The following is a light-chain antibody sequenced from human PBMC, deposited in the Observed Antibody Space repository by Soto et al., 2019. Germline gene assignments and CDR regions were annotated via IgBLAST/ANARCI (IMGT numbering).Light chain of an antibody. CDR1: QSVLYSSNNKNY. CDR2: WAS. CDR3: QQYYSTPWT. V-gene: IGKV4-1*01. J-gene: IGKJ1*01. Sequence: DIVMTQSPDSLAVSLGERATINCKSSQSVLYSSNNKNYLAWYQQKPGQPPKLLIYWASTRESGVPDRFSGSESGTDFTLTISSLQAEDVAVYYCQQYYSTPWTFDQGTKVEIK.